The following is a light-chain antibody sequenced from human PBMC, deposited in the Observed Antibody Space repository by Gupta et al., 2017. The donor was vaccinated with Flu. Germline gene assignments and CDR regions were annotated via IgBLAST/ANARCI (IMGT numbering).Light chain of an antibody. CDR3: VIWPSNAVV. V-gene: IGLV5-37*01. Sequence: CTLPSDINVANYNIYWYQQKPGSPPRFLLYYYSDLDKGQGSGVPSRFSGSKDVSANKGILLISGLQSEDEADDFCVIWPSNAVVFGGGTKLTVL. CDR2: YYSDLDK. CDR1: SDINVANYN. J-gene: IGLJ2*01.